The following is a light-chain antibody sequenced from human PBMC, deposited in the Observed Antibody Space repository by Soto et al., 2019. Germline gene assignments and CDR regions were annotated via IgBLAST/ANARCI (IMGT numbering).Light chain of an antibody. CDR3: QQSYSTPTIT. V-gene: IGKV1-39*01. CDR2: SAS. Sequence: DIQMTQSPSSLAVSLGDRVTITCRASQSINNYLNWYLQRPGQAPKLLIRSASTLQRGVPSRFSGSGSGTDFTLTISSLQPEDFATYYCQQSYSTPTITFGQGTKVDI. J-gene: IGKJ1*01. CDR1: QSINNY.